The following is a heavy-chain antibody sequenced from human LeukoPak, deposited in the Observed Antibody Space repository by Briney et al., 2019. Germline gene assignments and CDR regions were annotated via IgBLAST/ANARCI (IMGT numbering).Heavy chain of an antibody. V-gene: IGHV3-7*03. CDR1: GFNFSCSW. J-gene: IGHJ4*02. CDR2: IKQDGTEE. CDR3: ARDPCHGALDY. Sequence: GALRLFCVASGFNFSCSWMSWVRRAPGKGLEWVANIKQDGTEEYYVDSVRGRFSISKDNAKNSLYLQMNSLRAEDTAVYYCARDPCHGALDYWGQGALVTVSS. D-gene: IGHD2-2*01.